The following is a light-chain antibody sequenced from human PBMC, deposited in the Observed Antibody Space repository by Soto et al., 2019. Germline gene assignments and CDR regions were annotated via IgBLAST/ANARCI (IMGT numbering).Light chain of an antibody. Sequence: DIQMTQSPSTLSASVGDGVTITCRASQSISSWLAWYQQKPGKAPKLLIYDASSLERGVPSRFSGTGSGTEFTLSIDSLQPDDFATYYCQQYHTSSITFGQGTRPEIK. CDR1: QSISSW. V-gene: IGKV1-5*01. CDR3: QQYHTSSIT. J-gene: IGKJ5*01. CDR2: DAS.